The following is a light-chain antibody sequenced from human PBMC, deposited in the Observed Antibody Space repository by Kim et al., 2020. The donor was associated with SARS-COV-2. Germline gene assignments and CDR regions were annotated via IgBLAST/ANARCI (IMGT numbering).Light chain of an antibody. CDR3: QQYHSHPLT. CDR2: SAS. Sequence: SAAVGDTVTITCRASQDIINYLAWFQQKPGKAPKSLINSASTLQSGVPSKFSGSGSGTDFTLIISSLQPEDSATYFCQQYHSHPLTFGQVTKLEI. J-gene: IGKJ2*01. CDR1: QDIINY. V-gene: IGKV1-16*02.